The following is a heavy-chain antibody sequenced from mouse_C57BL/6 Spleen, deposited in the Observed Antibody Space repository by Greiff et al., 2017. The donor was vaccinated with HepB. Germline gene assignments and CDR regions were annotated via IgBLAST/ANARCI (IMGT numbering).Heavy chain of an antibody. J-gene: IGHJ1*03. CDR3: TTPTVVANRYFDV. V-gene: IGHV14-1*01. Sequence: VQLKQSGAELVRPGASVKLSCTASGFNIKDYYMHWVKQRPEQGLEWIGRIDPEDGDTEYAPKFQGKATMTADTSSNTAYLQLSSLTSEDTAVYYCTTPTVVANRYFDVWGTGTTVTVSS. CDR2: IDPEDGDT. CDR1: GFNIKDYY. D-gene: IGHD1-1*01.